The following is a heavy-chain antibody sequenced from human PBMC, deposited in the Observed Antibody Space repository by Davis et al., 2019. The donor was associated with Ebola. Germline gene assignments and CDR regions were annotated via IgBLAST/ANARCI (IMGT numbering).Heavy chain of an antibody. Sequence: SVKVSCKASGGTFSSYAISWVRQAPGQGLEWMGGIIPIFGTANYAQKFQGRVTITADESTSTAYMELSSLRSEDTAVYYCARDPVVGQWLVHWGQGTLVTVSS. CDR3: ARDPVVGQWLVH. V-gene: IGHV1-69*13. J-gene: IGHJ4*02. CDR1: GGTFSSYA. D-gene: IGHD6-19*01. CDR2: IIPIFGTA.